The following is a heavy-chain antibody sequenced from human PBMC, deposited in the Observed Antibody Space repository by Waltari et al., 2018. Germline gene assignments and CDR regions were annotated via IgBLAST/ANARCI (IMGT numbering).Heavy chain of an antibody. Sequence: EVQLLESGGGLVQPGGSLRLSCAASGFPFRSYAISWVRQAPGKGLEWVSAISGRWGSTYYADSVKGRFTISRDNSKNTLYLQMNSLRAEDTAVYYCAKSSRSDGSGSNFDYWGQGTLVTVSS. J-gene: IGHJ4*02. D-gene: IGHD3-10*01. CDR1: GFPFRSYA. CDR3: AKSSRSDGSGSNFDY. CDR2: ISGRWGST. V-gene: IGHV3-23*01.